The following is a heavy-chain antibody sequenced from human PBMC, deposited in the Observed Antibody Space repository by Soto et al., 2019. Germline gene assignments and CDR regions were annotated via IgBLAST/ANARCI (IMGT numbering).Heavy chain of an antibody. CDR1: GFTFSDHY. CDR2: IRNKANSYTT. CDR3: ARVGRSAWPDY. J-gene: IGHJ4*02. V-gene: IGHV3-72*01. Sequence: EVQLVESGGGLVQPGGSLRLYCAASGFTFSDHYMDWVRQAPGKGLEWVGRIRNKANSYTTEYAASVKGRFSISRDDSKNSLYLQMKTLKTEDTALYFCARVGRSAWPDYWGQGTLVTVSS. D-gene: IGHD2-15*01.